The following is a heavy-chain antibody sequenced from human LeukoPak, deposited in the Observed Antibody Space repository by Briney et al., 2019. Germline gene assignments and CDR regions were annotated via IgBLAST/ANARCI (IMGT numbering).Heavy chain of an antibody. CDR1: GYRFTSYW. V-gene: IGHV5-10-1*01. D-gene: IGHD2-21*02. CDR3: ARPSGVTAMGGMDV. Sequence: GESLRISCKGSGYRFTSYWISWVRQMPGKGLDWMGRIDPSDSYTNYSPSFQGHVTSSADKSISTAYLQWSSLKASNTAMYYCARPSGVTAMGGMDVWGKGTTVTVSS. CDR2: IDPSDSYT. J-gene: IGHJ6*04.